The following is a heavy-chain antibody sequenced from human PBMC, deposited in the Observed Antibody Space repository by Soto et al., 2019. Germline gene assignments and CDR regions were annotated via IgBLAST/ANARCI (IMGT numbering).Heavy chain of an antibody. V-gene: IGHV4-59*12. D-gene: IGHD1-1*01. CDR1: GGSISGDY. Sequence: SETLSLTCTVSGGSISGDYWSWIRQPPGKGLEWIGYNYDSINTKYNPSLESRVTISFDTSKNQVSLKLTSGTAADTAGYYWARGGGRRYYPDVWGKGTTVTVSS. CDR3: ARGGGRRYYPDV. CDR2: NYDSINT. J-gene: IGHJ6*03.